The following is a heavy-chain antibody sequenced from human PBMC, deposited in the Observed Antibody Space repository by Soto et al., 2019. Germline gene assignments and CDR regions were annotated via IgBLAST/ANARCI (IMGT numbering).Heavy chain of an antibody. CDR1: GFTFSSYS. J-gene: IGHJ4*02. CDR2: ISSSSSYI. D-gene: IGHD3-22*01. Sequence: GGSLRLSCAASGFTFSSYSMNWVRQAPGKGLEWVSSISSSSSYIYYADSVKGRFTISRDNAKNSLYLQMNSLRAEDTAVYYCARDRVTMIVVAIFDYWGQGTLVTVPS. V-gene: IGHV3-21*01. CDR3: ARDRVTMIVVAIFDY.